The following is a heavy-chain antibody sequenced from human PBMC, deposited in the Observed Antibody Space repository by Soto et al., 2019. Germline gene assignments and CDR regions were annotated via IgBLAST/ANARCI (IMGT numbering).Heavy chain of an antibody. CDR3: ASEVLGSPGGPDWWYLDL. CDR2: ISGGGDRT. CDR1: GFTFINYA. D-gene: IGHD3-16*01. Sequence: EVQLLESGGGLVQPGGSLRLSCVGSGFTFINYAMNWVRQTPGKGLEWVSGISGGGDRTFDADSVKGRFNISRDNSKNKGNLKMISPRADAAAVYYCASEVLGSPGGPDWWYLDLLGRGTLVTVSS. V-gene: IGHV3-23*01. J-gene: IGHJ2*01.